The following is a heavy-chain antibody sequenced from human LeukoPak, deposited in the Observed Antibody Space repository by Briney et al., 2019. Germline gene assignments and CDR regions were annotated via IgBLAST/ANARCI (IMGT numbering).Heavy chain of an antibody. D-gene: IGHD1-1*01. CDR2: MSYDGRQK. CDR1: GFTFGNYA. Sequence: GGSLRLSCAASGFTFGNYAMHWVRRAPGKGLEWVAVMSYDGRQKYYADSVKGRFTFSSDNSKNTLSLQMNSLRAEDTAVYYCARGGTTGSLGHFDYWGQGTLVTVSS. J-gene: IGHJ4*02. CDR3: ARGGTTGSLGHFDY. V-gene: IGHV3-30*04.